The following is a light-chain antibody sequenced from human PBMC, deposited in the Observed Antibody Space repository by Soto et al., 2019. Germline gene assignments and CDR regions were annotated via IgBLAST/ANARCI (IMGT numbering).Light chain of an antibody. CDR3: QQYGRLHLS. CDR1: QSLSNSF. Sequence: EILLTQSPGTLSLSPGDRATLSCRASQSLSNSFLAWYQQKPGQTPRLLISGASIRATDIPDRFSGSGSGTDFTLTISRLEPEDFAVYFCQQYGRLHLSCGGGTKVEIK. J-gene: IGKJ4*02. CDR2: GAS. V-gene: IGKV3-20*01.